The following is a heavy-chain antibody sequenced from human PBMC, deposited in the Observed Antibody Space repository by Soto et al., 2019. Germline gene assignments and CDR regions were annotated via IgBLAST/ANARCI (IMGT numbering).Heavy chain of an antibody. D-gene: IGHD3-16*01. V-gene: IGHV4-4*02. CDR1: GGSISSSNW. CDR3: ARDSSGKHPIWYYYGMDV. CDR2: IYHSGST. J-gene: IGHJ6*02. Sequence: SETLSLTCAVSGGSISSSNWWSWVRQPPGKGLEWIGEIYHSGSTNYNPSLKSRVTISVDKSKNQFSLKLSSVTAADTAVYYCARDSSGKHPIWYYYGMDVWGQGTTVTAPS.